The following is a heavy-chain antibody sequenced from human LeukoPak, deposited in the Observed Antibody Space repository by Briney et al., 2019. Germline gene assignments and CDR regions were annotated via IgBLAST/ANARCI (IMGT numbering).Heavy chain of an antibody. CDR1: GFDFNNYN. J-gene: IGHJ4*02. CDR3: ARGDCSGGSCYLSLTTIDY. CDR2: ITSSGTYI. D-gene: IGHD2-15*01. V-gene: IGHV3-21*01. Sequence: GGSLRLSCAASGFDFNNYNMNWVRQAPGKGLEWVSSITSSGTYIYYADSVKGRFTISRDNAKNSLYLQMNSLRAEDTAVYYCARGDCSGGSCYLSLTTIDYWGQGTLVTVSS.